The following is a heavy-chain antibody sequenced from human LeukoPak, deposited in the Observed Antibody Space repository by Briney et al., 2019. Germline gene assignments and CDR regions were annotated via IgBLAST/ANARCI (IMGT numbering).Heavy chain of an antibody. Sequence: PGGSLRLSCAAYGFTFSTYSMNWVRQAPGEGLEWVSAISSSSSYIYYADSLKGRFTISRDTAKNSLYLQMNSLRAEDTAVYYCAKSTRDGYNLWFDYWGQGTLVTVSS. CDR2: ISSSSSYI. D-gene: IGHD5-24*01. CDR3: AKSTRDGYNLWFDY. J-gene: IGHJ4*02. CDR1: GFTFSTYS. V-gene: IGHV3-21*01.